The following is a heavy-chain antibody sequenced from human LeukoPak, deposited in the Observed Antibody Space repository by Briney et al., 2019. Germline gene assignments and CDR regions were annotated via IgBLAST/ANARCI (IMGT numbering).Heavy chain of an antibody. J-gene: IGHJ4*02. Sequence: GGSLRLSCAASGFTLSSYWMHWVRQAPGKGLVWVSPVNPQGSDTSYTDSVKGRFTISRDNAKDSLHLQMDNLRAEDTAVYYCARARWSSTGWFLGYWGQGTRVGVSS. D-gene: IGHD6-19*01. CDR3: ARARWSSTGWFLGY. CDR1: GFTLSSYW. CDR2: VNPQGSDT. V-gene: IGHV3-74*01.